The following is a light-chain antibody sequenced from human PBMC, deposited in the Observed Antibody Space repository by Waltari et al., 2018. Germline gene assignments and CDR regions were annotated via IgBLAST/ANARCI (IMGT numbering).Light chain of an antibody. CDR2: DAS. V-gene: IGKV3-20*01. Sequence: EVVLTQSPATLYLSPGERATLSCRASQIIRSRYLAWYQQKTGQAPRLLIFDASSRAAGIPDRFSGSGSGTDFTLTISRLEPEDFTLYYCQHYGTSPPITFGQGTRLEVK. CDR3: QHYGTSPPIT. J-gene: IGKJ5*01. CDR1: QIIRSRY.